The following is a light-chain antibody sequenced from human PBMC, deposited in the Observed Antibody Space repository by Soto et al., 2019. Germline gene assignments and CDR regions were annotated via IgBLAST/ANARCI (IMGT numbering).Light chain of an antibody. CDR2: GAS. J-gene: IGKJ4*01. V-gene: IGKV3-20*01. Sequence: EIGLTQFPGALSLAPGERVTLSCRASQTVSNTYLAWYQQKRGQAPKFLIYGASNRATGIPDRFNGSGSGTDFTLTISSLEPEYFAVYYCQQYGALPPTFGGGTKVEIK. CDR3: QQYGALPPT. CDR1: QTVSNTY.